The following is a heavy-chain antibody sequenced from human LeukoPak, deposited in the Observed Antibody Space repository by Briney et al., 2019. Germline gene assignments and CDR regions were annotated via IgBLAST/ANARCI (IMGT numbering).Heavy chain of an antibody. CDR2: ISYDGSNK. CDR1: GFTFSSYA. Sequence: GGSLRLSCAASGFTFSSYAMYWVRQAPGKGLEWVAVISYDGSNKYYADSVKGRFTISRDNSKNTLYLQMNSLRAEDTAVYYCAKDHGYYDSSGYFGEYFQHWGQGTLVTVSS. V-gene: IGHV3-30*04. J-gene: IGHJ1*01. CDR3: AKDHGYYDSSGYFGEYFQH. D-gene: IGHD3-22*01.